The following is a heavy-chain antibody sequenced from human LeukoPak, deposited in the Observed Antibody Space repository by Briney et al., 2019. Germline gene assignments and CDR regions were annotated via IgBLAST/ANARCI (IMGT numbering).Heavy chain of an antibody. CDR2: MNPNSGNT. V-gene: IGHV1-8*01. J-gene: IGHJ5*02. D-gene: IGHD3-22*01. CDR3: ARDLRKYYYDFVSLSPNWFDP. CDR1: GYTFTSYD. Sequence: GASVKVSCKASGYTFTSYDTNWVRQATGQGLEWMGWMNPNSGNTGYAQKFQGRVTMTRDTSISTAYMELSRLRSDDTAVYYCARDLRKYYYDFVSLSPNWFDPWGQGTLVTVSS.